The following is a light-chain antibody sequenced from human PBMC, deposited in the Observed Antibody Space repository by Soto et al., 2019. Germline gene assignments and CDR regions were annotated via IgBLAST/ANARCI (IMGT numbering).Light chain of an antibody. Sequence: DIQMTQSPSSLSAFVGDRVTITCRASQGIAVYLAWYQQKPGKVPKLLIYGGSSLVSGVPFRFSGSGSGTDFTLTISSLQPEDVATYYGQRYNSAPRTFGGGIKVDIK. CDR1: QGIAVY. V-gene: IGKV1-27*01. CDR2: GGS. J-gene: IGKJ4*01. CDR3: QRYNSAPRT.